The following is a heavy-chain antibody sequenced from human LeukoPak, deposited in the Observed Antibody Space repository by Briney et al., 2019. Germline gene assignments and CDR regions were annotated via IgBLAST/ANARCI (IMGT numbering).Heavy chain of an antibody. J-gene: IGHJ3*02. CDR2: PNPNSGGT. CDR3: ARGTEARTNWSVIAFDI. D-gene: IGHD1-1*01. CDR1: GYTFSGYY. Sequence: ASVKVSCKASGYTFSGYYMHWVRQTPGHGPEWMGWPNPNSGGTNYAQNFQGRVTMTRDTSINTAYMELSRLTSDDTAVYYCARGTEARTNWSVIAFDIWGQGTMVTVSS. V-gene: IGHV1-2*02.